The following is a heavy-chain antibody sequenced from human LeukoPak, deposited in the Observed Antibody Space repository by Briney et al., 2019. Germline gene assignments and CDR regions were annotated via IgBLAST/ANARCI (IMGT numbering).Heavy chain of an antibody. J-gene: IGHJ5*02. Sequence: TGGSLRLSCAASGFTFSSYAMHWVRQAPGKGLEWVSYISSSGSTIYYADSVKGRFTISRDNAKNSLYLQMNSLRAEDTAVYYCARDNRYSIFNWFDPWGQGTLVTVSS. CDR3: ARDNRYSIFNWFDP. D-gene: IGHD6-13*01. V-gene: IGHV3-48*03. CDR2: ISSSGSTI. CDR1: GFTFSSYA.